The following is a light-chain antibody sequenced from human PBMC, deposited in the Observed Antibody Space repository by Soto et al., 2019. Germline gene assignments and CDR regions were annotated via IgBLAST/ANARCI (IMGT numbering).Light chain of an antibody. V-gene: IGKV3-20*01. J-gene: IGKJ3*01. CDR1: QSVSSKN. Sequence: DNGLTQSPGTLSLSPGGRAPPSCRASQSVSSKNLAWYQQKPGQPPRVLIYGTSIRATGIPERFSGGGSGTDFTLTITRLESEDFAVYYCQQYGSSLFTFGPGTKVDFK. CDR3: QQYGSSLFT. CDR2: GTS.